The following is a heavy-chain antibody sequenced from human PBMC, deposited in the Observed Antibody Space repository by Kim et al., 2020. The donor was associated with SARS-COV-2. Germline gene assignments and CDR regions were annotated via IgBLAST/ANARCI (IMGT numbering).Heavy chain of an antibody. J-gene: IGHJ4*02. Sequence: SVKVSCKASGGTFSSYAVSWVRQAPGQGLEWMGRIIPILGIADYAKKFQGRVTITADKSTRTAYMELSSLRSEDTAVYYCARDDVGRLLGFDYWGQGTLVTVSS. D-gene: IGHD1-26*01. CDR3: ARDDVGRLLGFDY. CDR1: GGTFSSYA. CDR2: IIPILGIA. V-gene: IGHV1-69*04.